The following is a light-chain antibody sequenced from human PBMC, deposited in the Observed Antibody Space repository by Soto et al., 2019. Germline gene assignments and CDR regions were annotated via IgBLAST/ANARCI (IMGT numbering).Light chain of an antibody. J-gene: IGLJ1*01. CDR2: EVS. CDR3: SSYTSSLYV. CDR1: SSDVGGYNY. Sequence: ALTQPASVSGSPGQSITISCTGTSSDVGGYNYVSWYQQHPGKAPKLMIYEVSNRPSGVSNRFSGSKSGNTASLTISGLQAEDEADYYCSSYTSSLYVFGTGTRSPS. V-gene: IGLV2-14*01.